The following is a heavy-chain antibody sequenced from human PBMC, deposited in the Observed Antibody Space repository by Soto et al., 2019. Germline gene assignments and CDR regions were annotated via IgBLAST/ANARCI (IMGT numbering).Heavy chain of an antibody. CDR3: ARAPGYSGNWFDP. CDR1: GGSISSGGYS. Sequence: QLQLQESGSGLVKPSQTLSLTCAVSGGSISSGGYSWSWIRQPPGKGLEWIGYIYHSGSTYYNPSLRSRVTISVDRSKNQFPLKLSSVTAADTAVYYCARAPGYSGNWFDPWGQGTLVTVSS. D-gene: IGHD1-26*01. V-gene: IGHV4-30-2*01. CDR2: IYHSGST. J-gene: IGHJ5*02.